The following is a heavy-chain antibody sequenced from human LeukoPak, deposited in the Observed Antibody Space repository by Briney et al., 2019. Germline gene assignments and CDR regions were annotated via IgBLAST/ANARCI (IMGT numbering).Heavy chain of an antibody. Sequence: GGSLRLSCAASGFTFTIFGLNWVRQAPGKGPEWVANMKGDGSEIYYVDSVKGRFTISRDNAKNLLYLQMNSLRAEDTAVYYCARPGYTAGYDIWGQGTLVTVSS. CDR1: GFTFTIFG. D-gene: IGHD3-9*01. CDR2: MKGDGSEI. CDR3: ARPGYTAGYDI. J-gene: IGHJ3*02. V-gene: IGHV3-7*01.